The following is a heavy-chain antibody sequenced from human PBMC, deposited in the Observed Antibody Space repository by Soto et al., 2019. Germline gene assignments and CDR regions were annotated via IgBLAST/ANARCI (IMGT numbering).Heavy chain of an antibody. CDR2: IYYSGST. Sequence: PSETLSLTCTVSGGSISSSSYYWGWIRQPPGKGLEWIGSIYYSGSTYYNPSLKSRVTISVDTSKNQFSLQLSSVTAADTAAYYCARLSVTTSYYYMDVWGKGTTVTVSS. J-gene: IGHJ6*03. D-gene: IGHD3-22*01. CDR1: GGSISSSSYY. V-gene: IGHV4-39*07. CDR3: ARLSVTTSYYYMDV.